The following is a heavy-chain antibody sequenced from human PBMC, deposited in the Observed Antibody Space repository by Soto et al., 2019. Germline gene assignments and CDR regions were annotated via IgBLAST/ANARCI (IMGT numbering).Heavy chain of an antibody. CDR2: AHNSGAT. J-gene: IGHJ4*02. V-gene: IGHV4-59*08. D-gene: IGHD5-18*01. CDR3: ARRTGYSSSPLDF. CDR1: GDSISSYY. Sequence: QVKLQESGPGLVKPSETLSLTCTVSGDSISSYYWTWIRQPPGKGLEWIGDAHNSGATHYNTSLLSRVTMSLDTSNNTISLKLTSVTAADTAISYCARRTGYSSSPLDFWCQGTVVTVSS.